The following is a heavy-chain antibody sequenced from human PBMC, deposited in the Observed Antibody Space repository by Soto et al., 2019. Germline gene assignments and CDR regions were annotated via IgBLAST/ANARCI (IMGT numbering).Heavy chain of an antibody. D-gene: IGHD3-10*01. V-gene: IGHV1-2*02. CDR3: ARDPVLLWFGEDYYYYYGMDV. CDR1: GYPFTGYY. Sequence: VXAVKVAGKASGYPFTGYYMHWVRQSPGQGLEWMGWINPNSGGTNYAQKFQCRVTMTRDTSISTAYMELSRLRSDDTAVYYCARDPVLLWFGEDYYYYYGMDVWAQGTTVTVSS. CDR2: INPNSGGT. J-gene: IGHJ6*02.